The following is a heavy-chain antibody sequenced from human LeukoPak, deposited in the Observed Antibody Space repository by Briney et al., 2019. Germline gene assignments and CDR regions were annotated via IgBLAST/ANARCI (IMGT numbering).Heavy chain of an antibody. CDR1: GYTFSKYS. D-gene: IGHD1-26*01. J-gene: IGHJ4*02. CDR3: ARDRSKATTIYY. V-gene: IGHV1-2*02. Sequence: ASVKVSCKASGYTFSKYSINWVRQAPGQGLEWMGWINPNSGGTNYAQKFQGGVTMTRDTSISTAYMELSRLRSDDTAVYYCARDRSKATTIYYWGQGTLVTVSS. CDR2: INPNSGGT.